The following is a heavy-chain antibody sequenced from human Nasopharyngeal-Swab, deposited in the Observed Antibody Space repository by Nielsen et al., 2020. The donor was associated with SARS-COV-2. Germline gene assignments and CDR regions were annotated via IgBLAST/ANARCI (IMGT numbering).Heavy chain of an antibody. J-gene: IGHJ4*02. CDR3: ARGGRSYAAGYFDY. Sequence: GGSLRLSCAASGLTLRDDYMSRIRQAPGKGMEWVSYISSSGSTIYYADSVKGRFTISRDNAKNSLYLQMNSLIAEDTAVYYCARGGRSYAAGYFDYWGQGTLVTVSS. V-gene: IGHV3-11*01. CDR2: ISSSGSTI. CDR1: GLTLRDDY. D-gene: IGHD3-10*01.